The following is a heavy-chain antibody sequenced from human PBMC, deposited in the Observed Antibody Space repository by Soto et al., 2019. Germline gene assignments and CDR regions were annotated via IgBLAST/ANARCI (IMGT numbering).Heavy chain of an antibody. D-gene: IGHD2-2*01. CDR1: GYTFTGYY. CDR2: INPNSGGT. V-gene: IGHV1-2*04. J-gene: IGHJ4*02. CDR3: TRGGLCSSTSCLWDFGY. Sequence: ASVKVSCKASGYTFTGYYMHRVRQAPGQGLEWMGWINPNSGGTNYAQKFQGWVTMTRDTSISTAYMELSRLRSDDTAVYYGTRGGLCSSTSCLWDFGYWGQGTLVTVSS.